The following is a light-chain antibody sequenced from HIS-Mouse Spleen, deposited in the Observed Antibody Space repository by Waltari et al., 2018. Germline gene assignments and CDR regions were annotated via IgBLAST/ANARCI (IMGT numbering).Light chain of an antibody. CDR1: ALPKKY. V-gene: IGLV3-10*01. J-gene: IGLJ2*01. CDR2: EDS. Sequence: SYELTQPPSVSVSPGQTARITCSGDALPKKYAYWYQQKSGQAPVLVIYEDSKRPSGIPVRFSGSSSWTMATFTISGAQVEDEADYYCYSTDSSGNHRVFGGGTKLTVL. CDR3: YSTDSSGNHRV.